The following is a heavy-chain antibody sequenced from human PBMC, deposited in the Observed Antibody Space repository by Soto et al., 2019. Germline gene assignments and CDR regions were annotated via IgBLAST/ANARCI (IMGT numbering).Heavy chain of an antibody. J-gene: IGHJ4*02. CDR1: GGTFSSYA. V-gene: IGHV1-69*01. Sequence: QVQLVQSGAEVKKPGSSVTVSCTASGGTFSSYAINWVRQAPGQGLEWMGGIIPIFGTANYAQKFQGRVTITADESTSTAYMELSSLRSEDTAVYYCAGSSGYLNLYYFDYWGQGTLVTVSS. CDR3: AGSSGYLNLYYFDY. D-gene: IGHD3-22*01. CDR2: IIPIFGTA.